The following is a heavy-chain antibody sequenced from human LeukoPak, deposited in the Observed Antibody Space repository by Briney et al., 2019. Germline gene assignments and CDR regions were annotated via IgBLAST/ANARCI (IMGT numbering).Heavy chain of an antibody. CDR1: GFTFSSYG. D-gene: IGHD3-9*01. CDR3: AKDRTGPEYYDILTGPWDAFDI. J-gene: IGHJ3*02. V-gene: IGHV3-30*18. Sequence: GGSLRLSCAASGFTFSSYGMHWVRQAPGKGLEWVAVISYDGSNKYYADSVKGRFTISRDNSKNTLYLQMNSLRAEDTAVYYCAKDRTGPEYYDILTGPWDAFDIWGQGTMVTVSS. CDR2: ISYDGSNK.